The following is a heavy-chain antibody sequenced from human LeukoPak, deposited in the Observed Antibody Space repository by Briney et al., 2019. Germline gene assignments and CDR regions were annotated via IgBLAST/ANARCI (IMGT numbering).Heavy chain of an antibody. CDR2: IYYSGST. CDR1: GGSISSYY. J-gene: IGHJ4*02. D-gene: IGHD6-13*01. Sequence: PSETLSLTCTVSGGSISSYYWSWIRQPPGKGLEWIGYIYYSGSTNYNPSLKSRVTISLDTSKNQFSLKLSSVTAADTAVYYCARGLGIAASYFDYWGQGTLVTVSS. V-gene: IGHV4-59*01. CDR3: ARGLGIAASYFDY.